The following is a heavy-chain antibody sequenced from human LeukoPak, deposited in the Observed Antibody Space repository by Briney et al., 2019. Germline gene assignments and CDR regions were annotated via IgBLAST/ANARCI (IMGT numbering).Heavy chain of an antibody. CDR1: GFTVSSNY. Sequence: TGGSLRLSCAASGFTVSSNYMSWVRQAPGKGLEWVSVIYSGGSTYYADSVQGRFTISRDNSKNTLYLQMNSLRAEDTAVYYCARVRGSYSGFYYFDYWGQGTLVTVSS. V-gene: IGHV3-66*01. CDR3: ARVRGSYSGFYYFDY. D-gene: IGHD1-26*01. CDR2: IYSGGST. J-gene: IGHJ4*02.